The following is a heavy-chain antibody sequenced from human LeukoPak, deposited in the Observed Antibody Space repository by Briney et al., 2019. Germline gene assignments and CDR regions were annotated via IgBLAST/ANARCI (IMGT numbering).Heavy chain of an antibody. J-gene: IGHJ4*02. CDR2: ISGSGGST. Sequence: ETLSLTCTVSGGSISSYYWSWIRQPPGKGLEWVSAISGSGGSTYYADSVKGRFTISRDNSKNTLYLQMNSLRAEDTAVYYCAKAVDYWGQGTLVTVSS. CDR3: AKAVDY. CDR1: GGSISSYY. D-gene: IGHD6-19*01. V-gene: IGHV3-23*01.